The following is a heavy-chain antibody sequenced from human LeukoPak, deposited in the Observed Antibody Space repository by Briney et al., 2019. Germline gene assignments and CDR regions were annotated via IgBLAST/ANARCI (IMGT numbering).Heavy chain of an antibody. J-gene: IGHJ5*02. CDR3: ARDGGNYYDSSAYDL. D-gene: IGHD3-22*01. CDR2: ISTSGSTI. Sequence: GGSLRLSCAASGFTLSSHSMNWVRQAPGKGLEWISYISTSGSTISYADSVKGRFTISRDNAKNLLYLQMDSLRAEDTAVYYCARDGGNYYDSSAYDLWGQGTLVAVSS. V-gene: IGHV3-48*04. CDR1: GFTLSSHS.